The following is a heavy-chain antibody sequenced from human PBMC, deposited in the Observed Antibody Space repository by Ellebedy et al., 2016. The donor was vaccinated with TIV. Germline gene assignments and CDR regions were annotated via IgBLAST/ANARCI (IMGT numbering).Heavy chain of an antibody. CDR2: ISSSGSTI. CDR3: ARDGGYSGNRPQFAFDV. CDR1: GFTVSSNY. D-gene: IGHD1-26*01. J-gene: IGHJ3*01. V-gene: IGHV3-11*01. Sequence: GGSLRLSCAASGFTVSSNYMSWVRQAPGKGLEWLSYISSSGSTISYADPVKGRFTISRDNAKNSLYLQLNNLRAEDTAVYYCARDGGYSGNRPQFAFDVWGQGTMVTVSS.